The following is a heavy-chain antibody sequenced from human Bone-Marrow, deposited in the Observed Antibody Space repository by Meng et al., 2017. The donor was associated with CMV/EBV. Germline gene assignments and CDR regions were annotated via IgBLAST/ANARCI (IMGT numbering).Heavy chain of an antibody. CDR2: INPKSAGT. CDR3: TRTWIDSFTPDFDY. V-gene: IGHV1-2*06. D-gene: IGHD2-2*03. Sequence: VRVVQSGSEAKKPGASVKGSCKTSGYTFVGHYIHWGRQAPGQGLEWMGRINPKSAGTDYVEKFQGRVTMTRDTSNTIVYMELSRLTADDTAVYYCTRTWIDSFTPDFDYWGQGSLVTVSS. CDR1: GYTFVGHY. J-gene: IGHJ4*02.